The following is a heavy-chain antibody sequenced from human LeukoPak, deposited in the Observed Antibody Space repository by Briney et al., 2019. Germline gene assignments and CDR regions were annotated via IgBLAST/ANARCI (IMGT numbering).Heavy chain of an antibody. CDR1: GYGFTSYW. CDR3: ARRIAVAGTGVDY. CDR2: IYPGDSDT. D-gene: IGHD6-19*01. V-gene: IGHV5-51*01. Sequence: GESLKISCKGSGYGFTSYWIGWVRQMPGKGLEWMGIIYPGDSDTRYSPSFQGQVTISADKSISTAYLQWSSLKASDTAMYYCARRIAVAGTGVDYWGQGTLVTVSS. J-gene: IGHJ4*02.